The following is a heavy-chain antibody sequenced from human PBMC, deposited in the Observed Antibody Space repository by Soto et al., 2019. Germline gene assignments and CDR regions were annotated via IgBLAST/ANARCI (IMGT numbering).Heavy chain of an antibody. V-gene: IGHV3-23*01. CDR3: AKDRRGGYCSGGRCYSPDY. CDR1: GFTFGSYD. Sequence: EVQLLESGGGLVQPGGSLRLSCATSGFTFGSYDMSWVRQAPGKGLEWVSTFSGSGGSTYYADSVKGRFTISRDNSKNTVFLQMNSLRAEDTAVYYCAKDRRGGYCSGGRCYSPDYWGLGTLVTVSS. J-gene: IGHJ4*02. D-gene: IGHD2-15*01. CDR2: FSGSGGST.